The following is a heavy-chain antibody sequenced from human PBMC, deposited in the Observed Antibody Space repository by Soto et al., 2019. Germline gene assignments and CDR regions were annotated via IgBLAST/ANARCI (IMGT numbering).Heavy chain of an antibody. CDR1: GYTFTRYA. J-gene: IGHJ6*02. V-gene: IGHV1-3*01. CDR3: ASSNIVAAPYGMDV. Sequence: QVQLVQSGAEVKKPGASVKVSCKASGYTFTRYAMHWVRQAPGQRLEWMGWINAGNGNTKYSQKFQGRVTITRDTPASTAYMELSSLRSEDTAVYYCASSNIVAAPYGMDVWGQGTTVTVSS. D-gene: IGHD6-13*01. CDR2: INAGNGNT.